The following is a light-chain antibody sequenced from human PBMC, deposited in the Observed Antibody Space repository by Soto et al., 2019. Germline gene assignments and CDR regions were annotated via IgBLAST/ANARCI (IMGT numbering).Light chain of an antibody. J-gene: IGKJ1*01. CDR2: GAS. CDR1: QSVASRY. CDR3: QQYSTSVTWT. Sequence: EIVLTQSPGTLSLSPGERATLSCRASQSVASRYLAWYQHKPGQAPRLLIYGASNRATGIPDRFSGSGSGTDFTLTISRLEPGDFAVYYCQQYSTSVTWTFGQGTKVEIK. V-gene: IGKV3-20*01.